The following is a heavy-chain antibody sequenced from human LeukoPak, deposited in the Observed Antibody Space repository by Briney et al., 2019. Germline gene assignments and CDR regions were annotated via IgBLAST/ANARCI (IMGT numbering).Heavy chain of an antibody. CDR3: ARGGTAGYCSGGSCYSGWWAFDY. V-gene: IGHV4-59*01. D-gene: IGHD2-15*01. CDR2: IYYSGST. CDR1: GGSISSYY. J-gene: IGHJ4*02. Sequence: SETLSLTCTVSGGSISSYYWSWIRQPPGKGLEWIGYIYYSGSTNYNPSLKSRVNISVDTSKNQFSLKLSSVTAADTAVYYCARGGTAGYCSGGSCYSGWWAFDYWGQGTLVTVSS.